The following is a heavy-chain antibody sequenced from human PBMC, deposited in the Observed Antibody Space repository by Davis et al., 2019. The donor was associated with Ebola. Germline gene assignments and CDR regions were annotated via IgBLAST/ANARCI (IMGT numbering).Heavy chain of an antibody. CDR3: ARDYGDPYYFDY. CDR2: IYYSGST. J-gene: IGHJ4*02. CDR1: GGSISSYY. V-gene: IGHV4-59*06. Sequence: SETLSLTCTVSGGSISSYYWSWIRQHPGKGLEWIGYIYYSGSTYYNPSLKSRVTISVDTSKNQFSLKLSSVTAADTAVYYCARDYGDPYYFDYWGQGTLVTVSS. D-gene: IGHD4-17*01.